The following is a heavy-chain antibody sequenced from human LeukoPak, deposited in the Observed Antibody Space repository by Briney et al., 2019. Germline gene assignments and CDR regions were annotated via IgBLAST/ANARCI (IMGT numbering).Heavy chain of an antibody. CDR2: IIPIFGTA. D-gene: IGHD5-18*01. CDR3: ARESGYSLAVVYYGMDV. V-gene: IGHV1-69*13. CDR1: GGTFSSYA. J-gene: IGHJ6*04. Sequence: GASVTVSCKASGGTFSSYAISWVRQAPGQGLEWRGGIIPIFGTANYAQKFQGRVTITADESTSTAYMELSSLRSEDTAVYYCARESGYSLAVVYYGMDVWGKGTTVTVSS.